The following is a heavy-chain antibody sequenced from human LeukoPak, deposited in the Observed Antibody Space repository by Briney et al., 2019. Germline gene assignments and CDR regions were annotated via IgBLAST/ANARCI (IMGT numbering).Heavy chain of an antibody. CDR3: ARNGGNFIIDY. D-gene: IGHD4-23*01. Sequence: GESLKISCQGFGYFFTSYWIAWVRQMPGKGLEWMGIIFPSDSDTRYSPSFQGQVTISADKSINTAYLQWSSLKASDTAMYYCARNGGNFIIDYWGQGTLVTVSS. CDR2: IFPSDSDT. J-gene: IGHJ4*02. V-gene: IGHV5-51*01. CDR1: GYFFTSYW.